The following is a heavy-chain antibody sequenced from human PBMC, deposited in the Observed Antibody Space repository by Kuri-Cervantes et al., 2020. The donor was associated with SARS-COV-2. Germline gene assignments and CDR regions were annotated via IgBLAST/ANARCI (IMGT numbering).Heavy chain of an antibody. CDR2: ISSSSSYT. CDR1: GSSFSDDY. V-gene: IGHV3-11*06. Sequence: GWSLRLSCSASGSSFSDDYMSWIRQARGKGLEWVSYISSSSSYTNYADSVKGRFTISRDNAKNSLYLQMNSLRAEDTAVYYCAIGRGVRGVPLGQFDYWGQGTLVTVSS. D-gene: IGHD3-10*01. CDR3: AIGRGVRGVPLGQFDY. J-gene: IGHJ4*02.